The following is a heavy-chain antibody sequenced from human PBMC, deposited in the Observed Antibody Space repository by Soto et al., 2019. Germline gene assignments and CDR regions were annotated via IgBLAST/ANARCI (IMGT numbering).Heavy chain of an antibody. Sequence: QVQLVESGGGVVQPGRSLRLSCAASGFTFSSYAMHWVRQAPGKGLEWVAVISYDGSNKYYADSVKGRFTISRDNSKNTLYLQMNSLRAEDTAVYYCARGLDYGDYGAFDIWGQGTMVTVSS. CDR3: ARGLDYGDYGAFDI. CDR1: GFTFSSYA. D-gene: IGHD4-17*01. CDR2: ISYDGSNK. J-gene: IGHJ3*02. V-gene: IGHV3-30-3*01.